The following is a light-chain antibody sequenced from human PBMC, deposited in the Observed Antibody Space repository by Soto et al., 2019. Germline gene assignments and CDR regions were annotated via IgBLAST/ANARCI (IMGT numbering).Light chain of an antibody. CDR1: QSVSSY. CDR3: QQYNNWPPIT. V-gene: IGKV3D-15*01. Sequence: TQSPVTLSLSPGERATLSCRASQSVSSYLAWYQQKPGQAPMLLIYDASNRATGIPARFSGSGSGTEFTLTISSLQSEDFAIYYCQQYNNWPPITFGRGTRLEIK. CDR2: DAS. J-gene: IGKJ5*01.